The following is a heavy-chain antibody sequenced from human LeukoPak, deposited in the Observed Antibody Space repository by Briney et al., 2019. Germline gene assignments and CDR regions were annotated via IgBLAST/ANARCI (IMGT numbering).Heavy chain of an antibody. CDR1: GGSFSGYY. CDR3: ARGQRFAAPSPSYFDY. Sequence: PSETLSLTCAVYGGSFSGYYWSWIRQPPGKGLEWIGEINHSGSTNYNPSLKSRVTISVDTSKNQFSLKLSSVTAADTAVYYCARGQRFAAPSPSYFDYWGQGTLVTVSS. J-gene: IGHJ4*02. V-gene: IGHV4-34*01. CDR2: INHSGST. D-gene: IGHD3-3*01.